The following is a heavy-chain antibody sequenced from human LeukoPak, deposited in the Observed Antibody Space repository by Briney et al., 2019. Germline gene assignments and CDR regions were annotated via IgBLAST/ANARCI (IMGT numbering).Heavy chain of an antibody. Sequence: GGSLRLSCAASGFTFSSYWMSWVRQAPGKGLEWVANIKQDGSEKYYVDSVKGRFTISRDNAKNSLYLQMNSLRAEDTAVYYCARDLGGYDILTGYYSDYWGQGTLVTASS. CDR3: ARDLGGYDILTGYYSDY. J-gene: IGHJ4*02. D-gene: IGHD3-9*01. CDR1: GFTFSSYW. V-gene: IGHV3-7*01. CDR2: IKQDGSEK.